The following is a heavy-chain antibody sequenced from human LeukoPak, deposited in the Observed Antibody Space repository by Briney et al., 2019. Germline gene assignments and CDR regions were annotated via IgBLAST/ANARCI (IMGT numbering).Heavy chain of an antibody. V-gene: IGHV3-23*01. CDR3: TKRRPSGSVTVDEY. D-gene: IGHD2-21*02. J-gene: IGHJ4*02. CDR1: GFTFCSFT. Sequence: PGGSLRLSCTPSGFTFCSFTMSWVRQAPGEGLEWGSSISYNSANKWHADSVKGRFTISRDNSKNTLYLQMHSLRADDTALYYCTKRRPSGSVTVDEYWGQGALVTVSS. CDR2: ISYNSANK.